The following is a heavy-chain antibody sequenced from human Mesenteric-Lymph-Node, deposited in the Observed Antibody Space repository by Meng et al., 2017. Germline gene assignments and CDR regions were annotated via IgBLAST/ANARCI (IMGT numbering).Heavy chain of an antibody. Sequence: ASVKVSCKASGGTFSSYGISWVRQAPGQGLEWMGRINPNSGGTNYAQKFQGRVTMTRDTSISTAYMELSSLRSEDTAVYYCARDAAMVQFDYWGQGTLVTVSS. CDR2: INPNSGGT. CDR1: GGTFSSYG. V-gene: IGHV1-2*06. CDR3: ARDAAMVQFDY. D-gene: IGHD5-18*01. J-gene: IGHJ4*02.